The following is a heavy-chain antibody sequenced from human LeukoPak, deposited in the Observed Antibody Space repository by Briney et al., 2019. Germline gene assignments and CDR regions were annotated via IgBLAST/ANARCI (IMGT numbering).Heavy chain of an antibody. Sequence: ASVKVSCKASGYTFTSYAMHWVRQAPGQRLEWMGWINAGNGNTKYSQKFQGRVTITRDTSASTAYMELSSLRSEDTAVYYCAREISSSWYVPAEYYFDYWGQGTLVTVSS. J-gene: IGHJ4*02. V-gene: IGHV1-3*01. CDR2: INAGNGNT. CDR3: AREISSSWYVPAEYYFDY. D-gene: IGHD6-13*01. CDR1: GYTFTSYA.